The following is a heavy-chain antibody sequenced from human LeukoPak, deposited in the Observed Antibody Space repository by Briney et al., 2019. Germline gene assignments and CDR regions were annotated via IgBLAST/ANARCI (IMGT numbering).Heavy chain of an antibody. Sequence: PGGSLRLSCAASGFTFSGYWITWVRQAPGKGLEWVANIKQDGSETYYVDSVKGRFTISRDNARNSLYLQMNSLRAEDTAVYYCARGKGVDYWGQGILVTVSS. J-gene: IGHJ4*02. CDR1: GFTFSGYW. V-gene: IGHV3-7*01. CDR3: ARGKGVDY. CDR2: IKQDGSET.